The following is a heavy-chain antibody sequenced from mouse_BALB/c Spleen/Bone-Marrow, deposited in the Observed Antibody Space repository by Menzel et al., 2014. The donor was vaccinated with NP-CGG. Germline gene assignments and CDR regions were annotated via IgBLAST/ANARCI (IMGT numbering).Heavy chain of an antibody. Sequence: VQLQQSGTVLARAGASVKMSCKASGYTFTSYWMHWVKQRPGQGLEWIGAIYPGNSDTSYNQKFKGKAKLTAVTSTSTAYMELSSLTNEDSAVYYCTGYVRRYYYAMDYWGQGTSVTVSS. J-gene: IGHJ4*01. CDR3: TGYVRRYYYAMDY. V-gene: IGHV1-5*01. D-gene: IGHD2-14*01. CDR1: GYTFTSYW. CDR2: IYPGNSDT.